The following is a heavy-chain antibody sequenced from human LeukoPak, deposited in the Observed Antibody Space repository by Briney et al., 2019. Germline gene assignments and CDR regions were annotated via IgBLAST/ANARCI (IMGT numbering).Heavy chain of an antibody. Sequence: SQTLSLTCTVSGGSISSGGYYWSWIRQHPGKGLEWIGYIYYSGSTYYNPSLKSRVTISVDTSKNQFSLKLSSVTAADTAVYYCARGLVYSSGWGGPYYYYGMDVWGQGTTVTVSS. CDR2: IYYSGST. CDR1: GGSISSGGYY. D-gene: IGHD6-19*01. CDR3: ARGLVYSSGWGGPYYYYGMDV. V-gene: IGHV4-31*03. J-gene: IGHJ6*02.